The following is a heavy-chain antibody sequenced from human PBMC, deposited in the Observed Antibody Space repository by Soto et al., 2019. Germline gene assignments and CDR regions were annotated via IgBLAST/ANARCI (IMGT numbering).Heavy chain of an antibody. D-gene: IGHD5-12*01. CDR3: VRGDGFDYSGSPFDP. CDR2: ITAGGDGT. Sequence: EVQLVESGGDLVQPGGSLSLSCAASGFSFRNYEMNWVRQAPGKGLEWVAFITAGGDGTYYAGSVRGRFTVSRDNVKKPLQLEMHRLRVEETAVYYCVRGDGFDYSGSPFDPWGLGTLVTVSS. CDR1: GFSFRNYE. V-gene: IGHV3-48*03. J-gene: IGHJ4*02.